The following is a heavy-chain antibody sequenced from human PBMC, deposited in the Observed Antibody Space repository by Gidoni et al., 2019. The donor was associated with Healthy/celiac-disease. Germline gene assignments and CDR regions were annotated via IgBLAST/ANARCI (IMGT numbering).Heavy chain of an antibody. V-gene: IGHV3-33*01. CDR2: IWYDGSNK. D-gene: IGHD2-15*01. CDR1: GFTFSSSG. Sequence: QVQLVESGGGVVQPGRSLRLSCAASGFTFSSSGLPWVRQAPGKGLEWVAVIWYDGSNKYYADSVKGRFTISRDNSKNTLYLQMNSLRAEDTAVYYCARAFICSGGSCYSGFFDYWGQGTLVTVSS. CDR3: ARAFICSGGSCYSGFFDY. J-gene: IGHJ4*02.